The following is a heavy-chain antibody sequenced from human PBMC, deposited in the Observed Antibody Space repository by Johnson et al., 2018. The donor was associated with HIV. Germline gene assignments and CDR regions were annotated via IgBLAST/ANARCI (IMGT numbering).Heavy chain of an antibody. J-gene: IGHJ3*02. CDR2: INWNGGSR. D-gene: IGHD1-26*01. Sequence: VQVVESGGGLVHPGGSLRLSCAASGFIFGMFSMRWVRQAPGKGLEWVSGINWNGGSRGYGDSVRGRFTISRDNSKNTLYVQMNSLRAEDTAVYYCARDRLGVTTLDAFDIWGQGTMVTVSS. CDR3: ARDRLGVTTLDAFDI. V-gene: IGHV3-20*04. CDR1: GFIFGMFS.